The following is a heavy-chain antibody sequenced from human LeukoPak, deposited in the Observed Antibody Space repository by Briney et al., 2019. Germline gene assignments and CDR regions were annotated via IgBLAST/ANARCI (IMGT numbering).Heavy chain of an antibody. D-gene: IGHD3-22*01. CDR2: IYYSGST. Sequence: SETLSLTCTVSGGSVSSGSYYWSWIRQPPGKGLEWIGYIYYSGSTNYNPSLKSRVTISVDTSKNQFSLKLSSVTAADTAVYYCARTNYYDSSGYYFIPRFDYWGQGTLSPSPQ. J-gene: IGHJ4*02. CDR3: ARTNYYDSSGYYFIPRFDY. V-gene: IGHV4-61*01. CDR1: GGSVSSGSYY.